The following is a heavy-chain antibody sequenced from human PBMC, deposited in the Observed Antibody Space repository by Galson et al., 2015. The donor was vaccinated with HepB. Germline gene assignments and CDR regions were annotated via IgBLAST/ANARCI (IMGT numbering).Heavy chain of an antibody. D-gene: IGHD3-22*01. J-gene: IGHJ3*01. V-gene: IGHV3-49*03. Sequence: SLRLSCAASGFTFGDYAMSWFRQAPGKGLEWVGFIRSKAYGGTTEYAASVKGRFTISRDDSKSIAYLQMNSLKTEDTAVYYCTRDRRSSLYYYDSSGPITHWGQGTMVTVSS. CDR2: IRSKAYGGTT. CDR1: GFTFGDYA. CDR3: TRDRRSSLYYYDSSGPITH.